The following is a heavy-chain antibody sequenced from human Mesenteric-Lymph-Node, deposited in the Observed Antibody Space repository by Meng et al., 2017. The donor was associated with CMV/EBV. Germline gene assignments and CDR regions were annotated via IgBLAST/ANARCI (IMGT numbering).Heavy chain of an antibody. CDR2: IYYSGST. Sequence: GSLRLSCAASGFTVSSNYMSWVRQAPGKGLEWIGSIYYSGSTYYNPSLKSRVTISVDTSKNQFSLKLSSVTAADTAVYYCARVPAAILGFDYWGQGTLVTVSS. V-gene: IGHV4-59*05. CDR3: ARVPAAILGFDY. J-gene: IGHJ4*02. D-gene: IGHD2-2*01. CDR1: GFTVSSNY.